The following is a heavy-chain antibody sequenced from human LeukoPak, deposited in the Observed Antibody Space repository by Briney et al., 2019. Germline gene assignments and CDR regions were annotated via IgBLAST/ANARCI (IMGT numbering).Heavy chain of an antibody. V-gene: IGHV3-74*01. CDR3: AKEFEYYFDY. CDR2: IDSDGSDT. CDR1: GFTFSSYW. D-gene: IGHD3-10*01. J-gene: IGHJ4*02. Sequence: GGSLRLSCAASGFTFSSYWMHWARQAPGKGLVWVSRIDSDGSDTIYADSVKGRFTISRDNAKNTLYLQMNSLRAEDTAVYYCAKEFEYYFDYWGQGTLVTVSS.